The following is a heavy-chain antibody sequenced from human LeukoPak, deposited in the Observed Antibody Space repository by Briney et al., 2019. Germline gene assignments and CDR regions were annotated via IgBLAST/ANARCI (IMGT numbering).Heavy chain of an antibody. D-gene: IGHD3-10*01. CDR3: ARLVHYYRSESYPEHWFDP. J-gene: IGHJ5*02. Sequence: SETLSLTCTVSGGSISSHNWYWGWIRQPPGKGLEWIGTVYYNGSTYYNPSLKSRVTISVDTSKNKYSLRLTSVTAADAAVYYCARLVHYYRSESYPEHWFDPWGQGTLVTVSS. CDR2: VYYNGST. CDR1: GGSISSHNWY. V-gene: IGHV4-39*01.